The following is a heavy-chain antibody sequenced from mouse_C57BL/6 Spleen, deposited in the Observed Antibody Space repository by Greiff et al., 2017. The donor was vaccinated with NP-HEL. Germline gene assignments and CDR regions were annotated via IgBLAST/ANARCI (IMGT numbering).Heavy chain of an antibody. CDR3: ARDYYAGGPEYYFDY. CDR2: IDPANGNT. CDR1: GFNIKNTY. J-gene: IGHJ2*01. V-gene: IGHV14-3*01. D-gene: IGHD1-1*01. Sequence: VQLKESVAELVRPGASVKLSCTASGFNIKNTYMHWVKQRPEQGLEWIGRIDPANGNTKYAPKFQGKATITADTSSNTAYLQLSSLTSEDTAIYYGARDYYAGGPEYYFDYWGQGTTLTVSS.